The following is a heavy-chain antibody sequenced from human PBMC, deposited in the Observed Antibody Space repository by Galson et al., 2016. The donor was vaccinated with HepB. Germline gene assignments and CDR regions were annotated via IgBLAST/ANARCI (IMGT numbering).Heavy chain of an antibody. CDR1: GFNFGDYT. CDR3: AKEKDSFQVQTPPDAFDV. CDR2: ISRKSGDM. Sequence: SLRLSCAASGFNFGDYTMHWVRLAPGKGLEWVTGISRKSGDMLYADSVKGRFTISRDNAKNSVYLQMNSVTTEDTALYYCAKEKDSFQVQTPPDAFDVWGQGTMVTVSS. V-gene: IGHV3-9*01. J-gene: IGHJ3*01. D-gene: IGHD3-10*01.